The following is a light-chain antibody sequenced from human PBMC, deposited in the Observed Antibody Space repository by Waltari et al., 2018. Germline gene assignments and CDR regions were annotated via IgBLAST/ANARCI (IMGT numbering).Light chain of an antibody. CDR1: RSDVGGYNY. V-gene: IGLV2-14*01. Sequence: QSALTQPASVSGSPGQSITISCTGTRSDVGGYNYVSWYQQHPGKAPKLMIYEVSNRPSGVSNRFSGSKSGNTASLTISGLRAEDETDYYCSSYTSSSTLYYVFGTGTKVTVL. J-gene: IGLJ1*01. CDR2: EVS. CDR3: SSYTSSSTLYYV.